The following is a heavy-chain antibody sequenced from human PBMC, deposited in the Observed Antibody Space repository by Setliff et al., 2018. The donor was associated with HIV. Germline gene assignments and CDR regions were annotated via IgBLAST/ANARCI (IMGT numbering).Heavy chain of an antibody. J-gene: IGHJ4*01. CDR1: GYTFTTYS. Sequence: GASVKVSCKASGYTFTTYSLHWVRQAPGQSLEWMGWMHIGKSEIKYSRDFQDRMTLTTDTSAYTAYMELTSLRSDDTAVYFCARGALLAAFDFDHWGHGTLVTVSS. CDR2: MHIGKSEI. V-gene: IGHV1-3*04. D-gene: IGHD2-15*01. CDR3: ARGALLAAFDFDH.